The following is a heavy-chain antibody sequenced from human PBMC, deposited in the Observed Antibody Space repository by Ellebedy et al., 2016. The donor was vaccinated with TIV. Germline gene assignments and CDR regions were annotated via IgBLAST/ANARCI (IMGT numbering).Heavy chain of an antibody. V-gene: IGHV1-2*02. D-gene: IGHD2-2*03. J-gene: IGHJ4*02. CDR1: GYPFTAYY. CDR3: VRDVGYCSSTSCFGDDY. Sequence: AASVKVSCKASGYPFTAYYIYWVRQAPGQGLEWMGRVNPNNGGTDYAQKFQGRVTMTRDTSMSTTYMELSRLRSDDPAVYYCVRDVGYCSSTSCFGDDYWGQGTLVTVSS. CDR2: VNPNNGGT.